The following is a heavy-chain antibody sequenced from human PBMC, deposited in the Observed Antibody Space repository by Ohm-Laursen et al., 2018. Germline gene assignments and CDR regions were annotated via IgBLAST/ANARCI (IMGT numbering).Heavy chain of an antibody. Sequence: SDTLSLTCTVSGGSVSSGSYYWSWIRQPPGKGLEWIGYIYYSGSTNYNPSLKSRVTISVDTSKNQFSLKLSSVTAADTAVYYCARELGAVAGTIDYWGQGTLVTVSS. V-gene: IGHV4-61*01. CDR3: ARELGAVAGTIDY. J-gene: IGHJ4*02. CDR2: IYYSGST. D-gene: IGHD6-19*01. CDR1: GGSVSSGSYY.